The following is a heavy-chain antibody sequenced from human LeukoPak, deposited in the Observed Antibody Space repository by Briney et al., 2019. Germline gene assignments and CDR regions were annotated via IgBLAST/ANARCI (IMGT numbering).Heavy chain of an antibody. J-gene: IGHJ3*02. Sequence: GGSLRLSCAASGFTFSSYWMSWVRQAPGKGLEWVANIKQDGSEKYYVDSVKGRFTISRDNAKNSLYLQMNSLRAEVTAVYYCARDYGSGRYPDIFDIWGEGKMVTVSS. V-gene: IGHV3-7*01. D-gene: IGHD3-10*01. CDR3: ARDYGSGRYPDIFDI. CDR1: GFTFSSYW. CDR2: IKQDGSEK.